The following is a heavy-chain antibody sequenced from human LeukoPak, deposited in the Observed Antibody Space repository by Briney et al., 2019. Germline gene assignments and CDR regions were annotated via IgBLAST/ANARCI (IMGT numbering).Heavy chain of an antibody. D-gene: IGHD3-3*01. CDR3: ARDPVFGVGGNYFDS. V-gene: IGHV3-48*01. CDR1: GFTFSSYT. J-gene: IGHJ4*02. CDR2: ITSTSKTT. Sequence: GGSLRLSCAASGFTFSSYTMNWVRQAPGKGLEWVSYITSTSKTTYYAGSVKGRFTISRDNAKNSLYLQMNSLRAEDTAVYYCARDPVFGVGGNYFDSWGQGILVTVSS.